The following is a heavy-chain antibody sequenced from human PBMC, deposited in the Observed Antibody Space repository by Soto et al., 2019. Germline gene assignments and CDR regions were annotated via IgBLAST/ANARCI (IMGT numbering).Heavy chain of an antibody. Sequence: GGSLRLSCAASGFTFSSYAVHWVRQAPGKGLEWVAVISYDGSNKYYADSVKGRFTISRDNSKNTLYLQMNSLRAEDTAVYYCARAIFGVVITRGWFDPWGQGTLVTVSS. CDR1: GFTFSSYA. CDR3: ARAIFGVVITRGWFDP. CDR2: ISYDGSNK. D-gene: IGHD3-3*02. J-gene: IGHJ5*02. V-gene: IGHV3-30-3*01.